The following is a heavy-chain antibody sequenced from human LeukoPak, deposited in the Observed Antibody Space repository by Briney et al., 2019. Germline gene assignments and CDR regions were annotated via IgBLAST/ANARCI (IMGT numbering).Heavy chain of an antibody. CDR1: GASISSSSYY. CDR3: ARDMKMYYYDSSGYWVY. V-gene: IGHV4-39*07. CDR2: IYYSGST. Sequence: SETPSLTCTVSGASISSSSYYWGWLRQPPGKGLEWIVRIYYSGSTYYNPSLKRRVTISVDTSKNQFSLKLSSVTAADTAVYYCARDMKMYYYDSSGYWVYWGQGTLVTVSS. D-gene: IGHD3-22*01. J-gene: IGHJ4*02.